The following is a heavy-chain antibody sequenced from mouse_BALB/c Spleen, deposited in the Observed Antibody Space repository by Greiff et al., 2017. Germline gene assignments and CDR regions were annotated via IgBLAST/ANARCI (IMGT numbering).Heavy chain of an antibody. D-gene: IGHD1-1*01. V-gene: IGHV2-9*02. CDR1: GFSLTSYG. CDR3: ARIYYYGSSHYAMDY. J-gene: IGHJ4*01. Sequence: QVQLKESGPGLVAPSQSLSITCTVSGFSLTSYGVHWVRQPPGKGLEWLGVIWAGGSTNYNSALMSRLSISKDNSKSQVFLKMNSLQTDDTAMYYCARIYYYGSSHYAMDYWGQGTSGTVSS. CDR2: IWAGGST.